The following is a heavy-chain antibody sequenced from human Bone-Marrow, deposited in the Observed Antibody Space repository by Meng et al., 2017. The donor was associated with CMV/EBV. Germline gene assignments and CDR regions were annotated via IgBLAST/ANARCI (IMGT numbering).Heavy chain of an antibody. CDR1: GYTFTSYG. Sequence: QVLLGRAGEEVKKPGAPVKVCCKASGYTFTSYGISWVRQAPGQGLEGMGWISAYNGNTNYAQKLQGRVTMTTDTSTSTAYMELRSLRSDDTAVYYCARDPKLLWFGELFHRGYYYYYMDVWGKGTTVTVSS. V-gene: IGHV1-18*01. CDR2: ISAYNGNT. D-gene: IGHD3-10*01. J-gene: IGHJ6*03. CDR3: ARDPKLLWFGELFHRGYYYYYMDV.